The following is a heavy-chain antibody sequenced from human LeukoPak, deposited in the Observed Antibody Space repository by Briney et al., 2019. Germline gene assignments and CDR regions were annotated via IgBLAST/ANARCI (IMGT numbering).Heavy chain of an antibody. Sequence: SVKVSCKASGGTFSSYAISWVRQAPGQGLEWMGGIIPIFGTANYAQKFQGRVTITADESTSTAYMELSSLRSEDTAVYYCARGKQQGPPYAFDIWGQGTMVTVSS. CDR1: GGTFSSYA. D-gene: IGHD6-13*01. V-gene: IGHV1-69*13. J-gene: IGHJ3*02. CDR3: ARGKQQGPPYAFDI. CDR2: IIPIFGTA.